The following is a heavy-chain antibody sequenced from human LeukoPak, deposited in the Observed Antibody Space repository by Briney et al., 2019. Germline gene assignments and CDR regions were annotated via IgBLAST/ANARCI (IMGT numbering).Heavy chain of an antibody. D-gene: IGHD2-15*01. CDR2: IIPIFGTA. CDR1: GGTFISYA. CDR3: ARNDIYCSGGSCYHNWFDP. Sequence: SVKVSCKASGGTFISYAISWVRQAPGQGLEWMGGIIPIFGTANYAQKFQGRVTITTDESTSTAYMELSSLRSEDTAVYYCARNDIYCSGGSCYHNWFDPWGQGTLVTVSS. J-gene: IGHJ5*02. V-gene: IGHV1-69*05.